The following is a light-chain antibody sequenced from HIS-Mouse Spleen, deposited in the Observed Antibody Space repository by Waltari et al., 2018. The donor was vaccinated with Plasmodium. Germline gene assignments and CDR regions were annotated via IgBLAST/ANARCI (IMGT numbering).Light chain of an antibody. J-gene: IGLJ2*01. Sequence: SYELTQPPSVSVSPGQTARIPSPGDKLGEKYTCWYQQKPGQSPVLVIYQDSKRPSGIPERFSGSNSGNTATLTISGTQAMDEADYYCQAWDSSTVVFGGGTKLTVL. CDR1: KLGEKY. V-gene: IGLV3-1*01. CDR3: QAWDSSTVV. CDR2: QDS.